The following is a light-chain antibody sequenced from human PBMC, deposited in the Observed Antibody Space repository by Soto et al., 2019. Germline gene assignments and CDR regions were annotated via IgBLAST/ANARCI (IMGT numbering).Light chain of an antibody. V-gene: IGLV2-14*03. Sequence: QSALTQPASVSGSPGQSITISCTGTSSDVGRYNYVSWYQQYPGKAPKLMIYDVSNRPSGVFNRFSGSKSGNTASLTISGLQAEAEADYYCSSYTTSTTLVFGGGTKLTVL. CDR1: SSDVGRYNY. J-gene: IGLJ3*02. CDR2: DVS. CDR3: SSYTTSTTLV.